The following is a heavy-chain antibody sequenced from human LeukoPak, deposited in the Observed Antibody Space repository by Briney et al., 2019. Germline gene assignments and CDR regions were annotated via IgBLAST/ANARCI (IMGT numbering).Heavy chain of an antibody. Sequence: SETLSLTCTVSGGSISSYYWSWIRQPPGKGLEWIGYIYYSGSTNYNPSLKSRVTISVDTSKNQFSLKLSSVTAADTAVYYCARVYDSGSQAYFYYMDVWGKGTTVTISS. V-gene: IGHV4-59*01. CDR2: IYYSGST. J-gene: IGHJ6*03. CDR3: ARVYDSGSQAYFYYMDV. CDR1: GGSISSYY. D-gene: IGHD3-10*01.